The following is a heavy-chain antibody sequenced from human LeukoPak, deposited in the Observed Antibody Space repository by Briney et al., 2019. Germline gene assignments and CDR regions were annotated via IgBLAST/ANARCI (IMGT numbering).Heavy chain of an antibody. CDR1: GGSISSSSYY. Sequence: PSETLSLTCTVSGGSISSSSYYWGWIRQPPGKGLEWIGSIYYSGSTYYNPSLKSRVTISVDTSKNQFSLKLSSVTAADTAVYYCARVIEATRGYSSGWYKNYYYYMDVWGKGTTVTISS. CDR3: ARVIEATRGYSSGWYKNYYYYMDV. D-gene: IGHD6-19*01. V-gene: IGHV4-39*07. J-gene: IGHJ6*03. CDR2: IYYSGST.